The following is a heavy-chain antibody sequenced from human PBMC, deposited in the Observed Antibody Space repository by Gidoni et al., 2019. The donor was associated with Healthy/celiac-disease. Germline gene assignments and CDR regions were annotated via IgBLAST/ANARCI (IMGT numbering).Heavy chain of an antibody. CDR3: AKDRFSKLYYYYYMDV. D-gene: IGHD4-4*01. J-gene: IGHJ6*03. V-gene: IGHV3-30*18. CDR2: ISYDGSNK. CDR1: GLTFSSYG. Sequence: QVQLVESGGGVVKPGRSLRLSCAASGLTFSSYGMHWVRQAPGKGLEWVAVISYDGSNKYYADSVKGRFTISRDNSKNTLYLQMTSLRAEDTAVYYCAKDRFSKLYYYYYMDVWGKGTTVTVSS.